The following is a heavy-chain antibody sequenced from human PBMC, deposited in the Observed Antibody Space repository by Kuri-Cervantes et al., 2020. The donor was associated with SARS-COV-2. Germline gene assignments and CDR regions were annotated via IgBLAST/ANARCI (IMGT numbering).Heavy chain of an antibody. J-gene: IGHJ4*02. Sequence: GGSLRLSCAASGFTFSSYSMNWVRQAPGKGLEWVSYISSSSTIYYADSVKGRFTISRDNAKNSLYLQMNSLRAEDTAVYYCASNKFLTIWSGPLDYWGQGTLVTVSS. V-gene: IGHV3-48*01. D-gene: IGHD3-3*01. CDR3: ASNKFLTIWSGPLDY. CDR2: ISSSSTI. CDR1: GFTFSSYS.